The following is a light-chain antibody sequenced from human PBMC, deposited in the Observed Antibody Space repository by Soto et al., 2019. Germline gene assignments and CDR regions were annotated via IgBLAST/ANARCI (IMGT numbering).Light chain of an antibody. Sequence: DIQLTQSPSTLSGSVGDRVTITCRGSQTISSWLAWYQQKPGKAPKLLIYKASTLKSGVPSRFSGSGSGTEFTLTISSLQPDDFATYSCQHYNSYSEAFGQGTKV. CDR2: KAS. V-gene: IGKV1-5*03. J-gene: IGKJ1*01. CDR1: QTISSW. CDR3: QHYNSYSEA.